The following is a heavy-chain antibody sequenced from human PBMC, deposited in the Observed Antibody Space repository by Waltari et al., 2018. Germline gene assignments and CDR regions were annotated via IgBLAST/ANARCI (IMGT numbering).Heavy chain of an antibody. V-gene: IGHV3-7*01. CDR1: GFAFDQYW. CDR2: INQDGSER. Sequence: EVQLVESGGGLVQPGGSLTVSCAAPGFAFDQYWMSWVRQSPGKGLEWVANINQDGSERYYGDSVEGRLTISRDNGDNSISLHMNSLRADDTAVYYCVRDHERGRYGMDVWGQGTRVIVSS. J-gene: IGHJ6*02. D-gene: IGHD3-16*01. CDR3: VRDHERGRYGMDV.